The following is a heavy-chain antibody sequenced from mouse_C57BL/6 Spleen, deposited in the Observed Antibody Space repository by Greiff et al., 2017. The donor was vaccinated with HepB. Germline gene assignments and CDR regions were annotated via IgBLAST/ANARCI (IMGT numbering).Heavy chain of an antibody. V-gene: IGHV5-6*02. D-gene: IGHD1-1*01. CDR1: GFTFSSYG. J-gene: IGHJ1*03. Sequence: EVMLVEPGGDLVKPGGSLKLSCAASGFTFSSYGMSWVRQTPDKRLEWVATISSGGSYTYYPDSVKGRFTISRDNAKNTLYLQMSSLKSEDTAMYYCASRYGGYFDVWGTGTTVTVSS. CDR2: ISSGGSYT. CDR3: ASRYGGYFDV.